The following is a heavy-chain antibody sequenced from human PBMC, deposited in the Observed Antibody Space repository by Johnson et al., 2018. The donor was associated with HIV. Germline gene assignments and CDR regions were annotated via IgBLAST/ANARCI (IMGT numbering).Heavy chain of an antibody. CDR2: ISGTGGTT. J-gene: IGHJ3*01. Sequence: QVQLVESGGGVVQPGRSLRLSCAASGFTFSSYAMHWVRQAPGKGLEWVAVISGTGGTTYYADSVRGRFSISRDKSKDTLYLQMSSLRAEDTAVYYCAKGRGYDYDALDFWGQGTMVTVSS. D-gene: IGHD5-12*01. CDR3: AKGRGYDYDALDF. CDR1: GFTFSSYA. V-gene: IGHV3-30-3*01.